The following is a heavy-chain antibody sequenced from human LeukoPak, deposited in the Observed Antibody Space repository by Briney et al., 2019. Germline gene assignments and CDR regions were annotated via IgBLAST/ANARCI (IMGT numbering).Heavy chain of an antibody. CDR3: ARDTFQPGLIGS. V-gene: IGHV3-21*05. CDR2: INTDSSDI. Sequence: GGSLRLSCAASGFTFSRFAMNWVRQAPGKGLEWISYINTDSSDIHYADSVKGRFTISRDNARNTLFLQLSSVRAEDSAVYYCARDTFQPGLIGSWGQGTLVTVSS. J-gene: IGHJ4*02. D-gene: IGHD2-2*01. CDR1: GFTFSRFA.